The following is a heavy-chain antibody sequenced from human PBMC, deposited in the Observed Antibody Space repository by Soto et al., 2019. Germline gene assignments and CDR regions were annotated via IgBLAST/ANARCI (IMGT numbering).Heavy chain of an antibody. Sequence: QVQLVQSGAEVKKPGSSVKVSCKASGGTFSSYTISWVRQAPGQGLEWMGRIIPILGIANYAQKFQGRVTITADKSTSTASMELSSLRSEDTAVYYCARPPSDYIWGRWGAFDIWGQGTMVTVSS. J-gene: IGHJ3*02. D-gene: IGHD3-16*01. CDR3: ARPPSDYIWGRWGAFDI. CDR1: GGTFSSYT. V-gene: IGHV1-69*02. CDR2: IIPILGIA.